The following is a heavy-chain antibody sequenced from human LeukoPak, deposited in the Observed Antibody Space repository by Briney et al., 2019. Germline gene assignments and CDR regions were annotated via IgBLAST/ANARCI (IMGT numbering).Heavy chain of an antibody. CDR1: GFAFGDYT. J-gene: IGHJ3*02. Sequence: GGSLRLSCTASGFAFGDYTMSWLRQAPGMGLEGVGFIRSIAYGETTEYAASVKGRFTISREDSKSTAYLQLNSLKPEDTAVYYCTRGYCSDSTCYFPGAFDIWGQGTMVTVSS. V-gene: IGHV3-49*03. D-gene: IGHD2-15*01. CDR3: TRGYCSDSTCYFPGAFDI. CDR2: IRSIAYGETT.